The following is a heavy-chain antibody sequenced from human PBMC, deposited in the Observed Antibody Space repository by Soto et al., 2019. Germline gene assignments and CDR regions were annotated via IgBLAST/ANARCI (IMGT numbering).Heavy chain of an antibody. Sequence: QVQLVQSGAEVKKPGSSVKVSCKASEGTFSSYPISWGRQAPGQGLEGMGGLIPIFGTANYAQKFQGRVTITADDSTSTAYMELSSLRSEDTAVYYCAREVSDYYDSSGYYSRFGYWGQGTLVTVSS. J-gene: IGHJ4*02. V-gene: IGHV1-69*12. CDR1: EGTFSSYP. CDR3: AREVSDYYDSSGYYSRFGY. D-gene: IGHD3-22*01. CDR2: LIPIFGTA.